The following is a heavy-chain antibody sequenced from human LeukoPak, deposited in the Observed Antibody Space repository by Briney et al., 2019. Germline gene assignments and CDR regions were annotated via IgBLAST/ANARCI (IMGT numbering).Heavy chain of an antibody. J-gene: IGHJ5*02. CDR3: ACRDLSSTWSYP. CDR1: GYTFTGYY. CDR2: INPNSGVT. Sequence: ASVKVSCKASGYTFTGYYMHWVRQAPGQGLEWMGWINPNSGVTNYAQKFQGRVTMTRDTSISTAYMELSRLRSDDTAVYYCACRDLSSTWSYPWGQGTLVTVSS. D-gene: IGHD6-13*01. V-gene: IGHV1-2*02.